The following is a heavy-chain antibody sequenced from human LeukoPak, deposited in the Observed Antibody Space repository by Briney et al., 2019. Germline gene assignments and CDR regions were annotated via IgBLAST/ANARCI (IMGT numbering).Heavy chain of an antibody. CDR3: AKHGGSWTFDY. CDR1: GVSISTYY. Sequence: SETLSLTCTVSGVSISTYYWSWIRQPPGKVVEWIGYLHDSGSANYNPSLKSRVTISVDTSKNQFSLKLSSVTAADTAVYYCAKHGGSWTFDYWGQGTLVTVSS. D-gene: IGHD6-13*01. V-gene: IGHV4-59*08. CDR2: LHDSGSA. J-gene: IGHJ4*02.